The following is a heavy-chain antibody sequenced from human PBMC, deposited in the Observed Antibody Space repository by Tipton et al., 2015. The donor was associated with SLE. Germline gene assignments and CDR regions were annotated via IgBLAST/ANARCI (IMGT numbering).Heavy chain of an antibody. CDR1: GGSISSYY. CDR3: ARARRGGSGSSHFDY. J-gene: IGHJ4*02. CDR2: IYYSGST. V-gene: IGHV4-59*01. D-gene: IGHD3-10*01. Sequence: TLSLTCTVSGGSISSYYWSWIRQPPGKGLEWIGYIYYSGSTNYNPSLKSRVTISVDTSKNQFSLKLSSVTAADTAVYYCARARRGGSGSSHFDYWGQGTLVTVSS.